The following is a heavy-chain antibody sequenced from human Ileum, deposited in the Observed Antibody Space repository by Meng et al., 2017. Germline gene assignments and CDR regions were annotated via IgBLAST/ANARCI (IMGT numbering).Heavy chain of an antibody. Sequence: QLKLQSPVLERFNHNLTASLTCLVSGGSYRRGVYYWGWSRQHPGKGLECIGYIFFSGSTYYNSSLKSRINISVDTSKNQFSLKVSSVTAADTAVYYCARVRRGLGLRFDPWGQGTLVTVSS. D-gene: IGHD3/OR15-3a*01. V-gene: IGHV4-31*03. CDR1: GGSYRRGVYY. CDR2: IFFSGST. CDR3: ARVRRGLGLRFDP. J-gene: IGHJ5*02.